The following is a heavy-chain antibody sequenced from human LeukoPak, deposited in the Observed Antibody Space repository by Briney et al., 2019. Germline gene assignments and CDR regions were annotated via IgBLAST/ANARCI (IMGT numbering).Heavy chain of an antibody. Sequence: PGGSLRLSCAASGFTFSNYAMSWVRQAPGKGLEWVSGINGNGGSTYNADSVKGRFTISRDNSKNTLYLQMNSLRAEDTAVYYCARDTSGLFDYWGQGTLVTVSS. CDR3: ARDTSGLFDY. V-gene: IGHV3-23*01. CDR1: GFTFSNYA. CDR2: INGNGGST. J-gene: IGHJ4*02.